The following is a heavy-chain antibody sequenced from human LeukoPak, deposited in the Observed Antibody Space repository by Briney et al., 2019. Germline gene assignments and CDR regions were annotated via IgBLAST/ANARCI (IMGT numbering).Heavy chain of an antibody. CDR1: GFTVSSNY. V-gene: IGHV3-53*01. J-gene: IGHJ4*02. D-gene: IGHD1-14*01. CDR3: ARVHVGTSTTYPYDY. Sequence: PGGSLRLSCAASGFTVSSNYMNWVRQAPGKGLEWVSAINSGASTYYVDSVKGRFTVSRDNAKNTLYLQMNSLRAEDTAVYYCARVHVGTSTTYPYDYWGQGTLVTVSS. CDR2: INSGAST.